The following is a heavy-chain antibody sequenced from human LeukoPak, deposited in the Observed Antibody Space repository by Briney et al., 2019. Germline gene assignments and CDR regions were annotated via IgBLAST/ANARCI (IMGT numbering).Heavy chain of an antibody. V-gene: IGHV3-7*03. D-gene: IGHD3-9*01. CDR3: AGEETDYDILTGYYNAAFDI. Sequence: PGGSLRLSCAASGFTFSSYWMSWVRQAPGKGLEWVANIKQDGSEKHYVDSVKGRFTISRDNAKNSLYLQMNSLRAEDTAVYYCAGEETDYDILTGYYNAAFDIWGQGTMVTVSS. J-gene: IGHJ3*02. CDR2: IKQDGSEK. CDR1: GFTFSSYW.